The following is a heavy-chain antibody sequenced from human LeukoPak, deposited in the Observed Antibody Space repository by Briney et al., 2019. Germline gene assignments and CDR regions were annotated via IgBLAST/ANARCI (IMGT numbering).Heavy chain of an antibody. Sequence: ASVKVSCKASGYTFTGYYMHWVRQAPGQGLEWMGWTNPNSGGTNYAQKFQGRVTMTRDTSISTAYMELSRLRSDDTAVYYCARGPKPTHYYDSSGYYHYWGQGTLVTVSS. CDR3: ARGPKPTHYYDSSGYYHY. J-gene: IGHJ4*02. V-gene: IGHV1-2*02. D-gene: IGHD3-22*01. CDR2: TNPNSGGT. CDR1: GYTFTGYY.